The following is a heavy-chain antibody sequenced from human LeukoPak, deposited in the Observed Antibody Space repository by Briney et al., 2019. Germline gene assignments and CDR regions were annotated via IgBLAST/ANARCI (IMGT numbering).Heavy chain of an antibody. CDR2: IRISSGYT. D-gene: IGHD4-17*01. CDR1: GFTFRSYS. V-gene: IGHV3-21*06. J-gene: IGHJ4*02. CDR3: AMDFWSTVTTE. Sequence: GGSLRLSCAASGFTFRSYSMNWVRQAPGKGLEWASSIRISSGYTYYADSVKGRFTISRDNAKNSLYLQMNSLRPEDTAVYYCAMDFWSTVTTEWGQGTLVNVSS.